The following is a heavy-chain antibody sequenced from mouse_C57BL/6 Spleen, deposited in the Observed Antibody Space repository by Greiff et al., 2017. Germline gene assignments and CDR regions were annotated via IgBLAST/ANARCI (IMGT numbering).Heavy chain of an antibody. CDR1: GYTFTSYW. CDR3: ARGGAGTRDFGV. J-gene: IGHJ1*03. Sequence: QVQLQQPGAELVMPGASVKLSCKASGYTFTSYWMNWVKQRPGQGLEWIGEIDPSDSYTNYNQKFKGKSTLTVDKSSSTAYMQLSSLTSEDSAVYYCARGGAGTRDFGVWGTGTTVTVSS. D-gene: IGHD4-1*01. V-gene: IGHV1-69*01. CDR2: IDPSDSYT.